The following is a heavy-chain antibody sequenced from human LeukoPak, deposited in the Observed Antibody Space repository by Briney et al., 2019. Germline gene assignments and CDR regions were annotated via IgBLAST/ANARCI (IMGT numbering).Heavy chain of an antibody. CDR1: GGSMSSNY. CDR3: ARGGSSGYYLNY. J-gene: IGHJ4*02. D-gene: IGHD3-22*01. V-gene: IGHV4-59*01. CDR2: IYNSGTIYYSGST. Sequence: SETLSLTCTVSGGSMSSNYWSWIRQPPGKGLEWIGYIYNSGTIYYSGSTNYNPSLLSRVTISVDTSKNQFSLKLRSVTAADTAVYYCARGGSSGYYLNYWGQGTLVTVSS.